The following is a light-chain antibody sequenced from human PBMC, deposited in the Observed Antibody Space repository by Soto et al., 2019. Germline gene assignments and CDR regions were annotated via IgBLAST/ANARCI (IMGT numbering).Light chain of an antibody. CDR2: DVS. CDR1: SSDVGAYNY. V-gene: IGLV2-14*01. J-gene: IGLJ1*01. CDR3: SSYPSSSTPYV. Sequence: QSALTQSASVSGSPGQSITISCTGTSSDVGAYNYVSWYQQHPGKAPKVMIHDVSNRPSGVSSRFSGSKSGNTASLTISGLQAEDEADYYCSSYPSSSTPYVFGTGTKVTVL.